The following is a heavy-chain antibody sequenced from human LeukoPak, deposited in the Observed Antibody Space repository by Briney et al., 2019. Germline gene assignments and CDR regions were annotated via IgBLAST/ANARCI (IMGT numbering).Heavy chain of an antibody. CDR1: GFTFGDYA. J-gene: IGHJ4*02. Sequence: GGSLRLSCTASGFTFGDYAMSWFRQAPGKGLEWVGFIRSKAYGGTTEYAASVKGRFTISRDDSKSIAYLQMNSVKTEDTAVYYCTIDCSGGSCYPYYFDYWGQGTLVTVSS. CDR2: IRSKAYGGTT. CDR3: TIDCSGGSCYPYYFDY. D-gene: IGHD2-15*01. V-gene: IGHV3-49*03.